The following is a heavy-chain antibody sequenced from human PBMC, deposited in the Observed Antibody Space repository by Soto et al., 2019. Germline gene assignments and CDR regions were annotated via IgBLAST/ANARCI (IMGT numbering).Heavy chain of an antibody. CDR2: IYYSGST. CDR3: ARSGSGSYRGDCWNLDL. CDR1: GGSISSGGYY. D-gene: IGHD3-10*01. V-gene: IGHV4-31*03. Sequence: QVQLQESGPGLVKPSQTLSLTCTVSGGSISSGGYYWSWIRQHPGKVLEWIGYIYYSGSTYYNPSLKSRFTISVDTSQNQFSLKLSSVTAADTAVDYCARSGSGSYRGDCWNLDLCGRGPLVTVAS. J-gene: IGHJ2*01.